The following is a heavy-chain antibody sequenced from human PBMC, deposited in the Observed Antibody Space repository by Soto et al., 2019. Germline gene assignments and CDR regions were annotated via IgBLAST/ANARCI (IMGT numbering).Heavy chain of an antibody. J-gene: IGHJ6*02. V-gene: IGHV3-72*01. Sequence: GGALRLSCVASGFTFSEYYMDWVRHAPGRGLEWIGRSRNEANDCIRDYAASVKGRFSVSRDDSKSSFFLQMNGLKTEDTAVYYCVRQGYCSSTSCFDAMDVWGQGTTVTVSS. D-gene: IGHD2-2*01. CDR3: VRQGYCSSTSCFDAMDV. CDR2: SRNEANDCIR. CDR1: GFTFSEYY.